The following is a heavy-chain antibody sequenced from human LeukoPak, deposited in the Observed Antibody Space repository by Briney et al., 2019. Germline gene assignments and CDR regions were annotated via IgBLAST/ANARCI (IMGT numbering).Heavy chain of an antibody. V-gene: IGHV1-2*02. J-gene: IGHJ6*03. CDR3: ARGWSGRYYSHYYYYMDV. CDR1: GYTFTGYY. CDR2: INPNSGGT. D-gene: IGHD1-26*01. Sequence: ASVKVSCKASGYTFTGYYMHWVRQAPGQGLELMGWINPNSGGTNYAQKFQGRVTMTRDTSISTAYMELSRLRSDDTAVYYCARGWSGRYYSHYYYYMDVWGKGTTVTVSS.